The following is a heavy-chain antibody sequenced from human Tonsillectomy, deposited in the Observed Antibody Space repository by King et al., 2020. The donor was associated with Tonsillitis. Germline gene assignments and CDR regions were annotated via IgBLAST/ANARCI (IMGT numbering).Heavy chain of an antibody. CDR3: AKRFGANSGAFDY. D-gene: IGHD3-10*01. CDR2: ISNIDDIT. Sequence: VQLVESGGGLVQPGESLRLSCAASGFTFSSYAMSWVRQAPGKGLELVSGISNIDDITYYTDSVKGRFTISRDNSKNTLYLLMTGLRAEDTAIYYCAKRFGANSGAFDYWGQGTLVSVSS. CDR1: GFTFSSYA. J-gene: IGHJ4*02. V-gene: IGHV3-23*04.